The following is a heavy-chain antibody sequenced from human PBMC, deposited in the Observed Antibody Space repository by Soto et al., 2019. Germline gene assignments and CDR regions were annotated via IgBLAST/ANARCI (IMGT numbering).Heavy chain of an antibody. D-gene: IGHD3-9*01. CDR3: AGVLADYDILTGYYFDY. V-gene: IGHV1-69*01. CDR1: GGTFSSYA. J-gene: IGHJ4*02. CDR2: IIPIFGTA. Sequence: QVQLVQSGAEVKKPGSSVKVSCKASGGTFSSYAISWVRQAPGQGLEWMGGIIPIFGTANYAQKFQGRVTITADESTSTAYMELSRLRSEDTAVYYCAGVLADYDILTGYYFDYWGQGTLVTVSS.